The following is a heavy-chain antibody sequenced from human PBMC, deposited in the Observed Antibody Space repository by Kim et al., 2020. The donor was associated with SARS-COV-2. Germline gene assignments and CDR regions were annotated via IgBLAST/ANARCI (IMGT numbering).Heavy chain of an antibody. Sequence: SETLSLTCTVSGVSMGSYYWSWIRQSPGKGLEYIGYIHSSGTTDSNPSLKGRVTISLDTSKNQFSLRLSSVTAADTAFYYCARVGSTNWLDPWGQGTLAT. CDR3: ARVGSTNWLDP. CDR1: GVSMGSYY. V-gene: IGHV4-59*01. J-gene: IGHJ5*02. CDR2: IHSSGTT.